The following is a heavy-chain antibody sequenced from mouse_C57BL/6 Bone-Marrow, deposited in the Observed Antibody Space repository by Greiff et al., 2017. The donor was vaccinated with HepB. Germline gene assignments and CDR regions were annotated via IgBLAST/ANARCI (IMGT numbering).Heavy chain of an antibody. V-gene: IGHV7-1*01. D-gene: IGHD1-1*01. J-gene: IGHJ1*03. CDR1: GFTFSDFY. Sequence: EVQLVESGGGLVQSGRSLRLSCATSGFTFSDFYMEWVRQAPGKGLEWIAASRNKANDYTTEYSASVKGRFIVSRDTSQSILYLQMNALRAEDTAIYYCARDSSYRYFDVWGTGTTVTVSS. CDR3: ARDSSYRYFDV. CDR2: SRNKANDYTT.